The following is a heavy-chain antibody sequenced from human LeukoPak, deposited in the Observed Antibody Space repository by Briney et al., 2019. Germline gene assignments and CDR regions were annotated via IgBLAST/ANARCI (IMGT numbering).Heavy chain of an antibody. CDR1: GFTFSSYE. D-gene: IGHD6-13*01. V-gene: IGHV3-48*03. J-gene: IGHJ4*02. CDR2: ISGSGSAI. Sequence: GGSLRLSCAASGFTFSSYEMNWVRQAPGKGLEWVSYISGSGSAIYYADSVKGRFTISRDNAKNSLYLQMNSLRAEDTAVYYCARLIVAAAFEYYFDYWGQGTLVTVSS. CDR3: ARLIVAAAFEYYFDY.